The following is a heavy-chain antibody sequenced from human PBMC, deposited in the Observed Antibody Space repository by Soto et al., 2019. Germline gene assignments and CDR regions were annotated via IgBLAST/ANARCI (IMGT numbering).Heavy chain of an antibody. CDR3: ARDLGARDRSSWYYYYGMDV. J-gene: IGHJ6*02. CDR2: IITIFGTA. CDR1: GGTFSSYA. D-gene: IGHD6-6*01. Sequence: QVQLVQSGAEVKKPGSSVKVSCKASGGTFSSYAISWVRQAPGQGLEWMGGIITIFGTANYAQKFQGRVTITADESTSTAYMELSSLRSEDTAVYYCARDLGARDRSSWYYYYGMDVWGQGTTVTVSS. V-gene: IGHV1-69*01.